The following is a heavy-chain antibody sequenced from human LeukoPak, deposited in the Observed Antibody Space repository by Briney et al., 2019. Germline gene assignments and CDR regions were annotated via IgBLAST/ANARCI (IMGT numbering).Heavy chain of an antibody. CDR1: RFIFRNYA. Sequence: GGSLRLSGAASRFIFRNYAMSWVRQAPGRGLEWLSIISGTADSKYYADSVKGRFTISGDNPRSTLYLEMNILRAEDTAVYYCAKADATIGGAFDTWGQGTMVIVSS. D-gene: IGHD3-16*01. J-gene: IGHJ3*02. V-gene: IGHV3-23*01. CDR2: ISGTADSK. CDR3: AKADATIGGAFDT.